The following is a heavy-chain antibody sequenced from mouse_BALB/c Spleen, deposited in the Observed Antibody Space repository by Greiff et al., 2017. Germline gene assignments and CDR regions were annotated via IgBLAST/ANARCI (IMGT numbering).Heavy chain of an antibody. Sequence: EVQLQESGPSLVKPSQTLSLTCSVTGDSITSGYWNWIRKFPGNKLEYMGYISYSGSTYYNPSLKSRISITRDTSKNQYYLQLNSVTTEDTATYYCARWEILRRGAMDDWGQGTSVTVSS. CDR2: ISYSGST. D-gene: IGHD2-4*01. J-gene: IGHJ4*01. CDR1: GDSITSGY. CDR3: ARWEILRRGAMDD. V-gene: IGHV3-8*02.